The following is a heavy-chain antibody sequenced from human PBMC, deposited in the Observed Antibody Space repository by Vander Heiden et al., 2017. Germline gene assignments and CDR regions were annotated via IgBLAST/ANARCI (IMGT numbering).Heavy chain of an antibody. CDR2: ISSSSSYI. Sequence: EVQLVESGGGLVKPGGSLRLSCAASGFTFSSYSMNWVRQAPGKGLEWVSSISSSSSYIDYADSVKGRFTISRDNAKNSLYLQMNSLRAEDTAVYYCARDLVVVVAADGKLYGMDVWGQGTTVTVSS. J-gene: IGHJ6*02. V-gene: IGHV3-21*01. CDR1: GFTFSSYS. D-gene: IGHD2-15*01. CDR3: ARDLVVVVAADGKLYGMDV.